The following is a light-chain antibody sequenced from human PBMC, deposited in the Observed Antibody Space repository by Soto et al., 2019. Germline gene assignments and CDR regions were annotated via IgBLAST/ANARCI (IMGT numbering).Light chain of an antibody. Sequence: DIQMTQSPTSLSASVGDRVTITCRASQSISSYLNWYQQKPGKAPKLLIYSASSLQSGVPSRFSGSGSGADFTLTISSLHPGDVATYYCQQSYNTPTFGQGTKVDIK. J-gene: IGKJ1*01. CDR3: QQSYNTPT. CDR2: SAS. V-gene: IGKV1-39*01. CDR1: QSISSY.